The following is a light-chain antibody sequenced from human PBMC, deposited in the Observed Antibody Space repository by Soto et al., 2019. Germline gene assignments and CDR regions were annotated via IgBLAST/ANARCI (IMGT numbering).Light chain of an antibody. CDR1: QSVSSY. CDR3: QQRSNWPT. V-gene: IGKV3-11*01. Sequence: DIVLSQSPATLSLSPRERATLSCRASQSVSSYLAWYQQKPGQAPRLLIYDASNRATGIPARFSGSGSGTDFTLTISSLEPEDFAVYYCQQRSNWPTFGQGTKVDIK. J-gene: IGKJ1*01. CDR2: DAS.